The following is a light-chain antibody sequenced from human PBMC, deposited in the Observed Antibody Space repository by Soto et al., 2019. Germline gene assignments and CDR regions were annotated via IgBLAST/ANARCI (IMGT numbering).Light chain of an antibody. CDR1: RDISNS. J-gene: IGKJ1*01. CDR2: AAS. CDR3: QQSYNTPWT. V-gene: IGKV1-39*01. Sequence: DIQMTQSPSSVSASVGDRLTITCRASRDISNSLAWYQQKPGKAPKLLIYAASSLQSGVPSRISGRGSGTEFTLTISSLQPEDCATYYCQQSYNTPWTFGQGTKVDIK.